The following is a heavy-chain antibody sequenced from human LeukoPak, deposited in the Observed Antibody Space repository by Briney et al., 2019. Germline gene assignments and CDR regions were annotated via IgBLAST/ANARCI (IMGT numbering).Heavy chain of an antibody. V-gene: IGHV4-4*07. D-gene: IGHD3-3*01. CDR1: GGSISSYY. Sequence: PSETLSLTCTVSGGSISSYYWSWIRQPAGKGLEWIGRIYTSGSTNYNPSLKSRVTMSVDTSKNQFSLKLSSVTAADTAVYYCAREGYDFWSPPGYFDYWGQGTLVTVSS. CDR3: AREGYDFWSPPGYFDY. CDR2: IYTSGST. J-gene: IGHJ4*02.